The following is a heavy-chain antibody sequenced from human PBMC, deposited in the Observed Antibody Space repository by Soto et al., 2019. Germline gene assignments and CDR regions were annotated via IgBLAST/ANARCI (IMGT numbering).Heavy chain of an antibody. D-gene: IGHD2-15*01. CDR3: IRGYGSGGSCWPDAFDI. CDR1: GFTVSSNY. V-gene: IGHV3-66*01. J-gene: IGHJ3*02. Sequence: EVQLVESGGGLVQPGGSLRLSCAASGFTVSSNYMSWVRQAPGKGLEWVSVIYSGGSTYYADSVKGRFTISRDNSKNTLYLQRNSRRAEDTAVYYCIRGYGSGGSCWPDAFDIWGQGTMVTVSS. CDR2: IYSGGST.